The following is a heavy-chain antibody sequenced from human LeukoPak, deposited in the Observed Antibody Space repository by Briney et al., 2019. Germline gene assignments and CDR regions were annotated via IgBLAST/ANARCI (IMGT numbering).Heavy chain of an antibody. Sequence: GGSLRLSCAASQFTFSNYAMSWVRLAPGKGLEWVSAISGSGGSTYYADSVKGRFTISRDNSKNTLYLQMNSLRAEDTAVYYCAKGRITMVRGVDGMDVWGQGTTVTVSS. J-gene: IGHJ6*02. CDR2: ISGSGGST. D-gene: IGHD3-10*01. V-gene: IGHV3-23*01. CDR3: AKGRITMVRGVDGMDV. CDR1: QFTFSNYA.